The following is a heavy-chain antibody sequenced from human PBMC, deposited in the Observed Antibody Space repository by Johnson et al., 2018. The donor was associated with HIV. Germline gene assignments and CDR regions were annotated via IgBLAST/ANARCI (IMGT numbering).Heavy chain of an antibody. J-gene: IGHJ3*01. Sequence: QVQLVESGGGVVQPGRSLRLSCAASGFTFSSYAMHWVRQRPGKGLEWVSSISSTGISLFYADSVKGRFTISRDNSKNTLYLQMDSLRAEDTAMYYCARAKDAAYPYDAFDVWGHGTMVTVSS. V-gene: IGHV3-30*07. CDR3: ARAKDAAYPYDAFDV. CDR1: GFTFSSYA. D-gene: IGHD2-15*01. CDR2: ISSTGISL.